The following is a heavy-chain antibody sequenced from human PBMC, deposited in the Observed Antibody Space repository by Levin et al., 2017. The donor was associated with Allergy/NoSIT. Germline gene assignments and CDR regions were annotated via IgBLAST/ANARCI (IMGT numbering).Heavy chain of an antibody. J-gene: IGHJ4*02. CDR1: GFTFSDYY. Sequence: GESLKISCAASGFTFSDYYMSWIRQAPGKGLEWVSYISSSSSYTNYADSVKGRFTISRDNAKNSLYLQMNSLRAEDTAVYYCARDGALRHYDSSGYYPDYWGQGTLVTVSS. CDR2: ISSSSSYT. D-gene: IGHD3-22*01. CDR3: ARDGALRHYDSSGYYPDY. V-gene: IGHV3-11*05.